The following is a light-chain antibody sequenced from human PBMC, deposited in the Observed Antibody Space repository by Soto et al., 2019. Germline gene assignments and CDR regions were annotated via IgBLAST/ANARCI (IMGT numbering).Light chain of an antibody. CDR2: LGY. Sequence: DIVMTQSPLSLTVTPGEPASISCRSSRSLLKANGYTYFHWFLQKPGQSPQLLIYLGYNRAPGVPDRFSGTGSGTDFTLKISRVEAEDAGVYYCMQTLESRTFGQGTRWIS. V-gene: IGKV2-28*01. CDR3: MQTLESRT. J-gene: IGKJ1*01. CDR1: RSLLKANGYTY.